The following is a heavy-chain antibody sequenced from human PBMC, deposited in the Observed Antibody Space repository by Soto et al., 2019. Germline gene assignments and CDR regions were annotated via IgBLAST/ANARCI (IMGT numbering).Heavy chain of an antibody. J-gene: IGHJ4*02. CDR2: IYYSGST. CDR3: ARRYGGNFDY. CDR1: GGSISSSSYY. D-gene: IGHD1-26*01. V-gene: IGHV4-39*07. Sequence: SETLSLTCTVSGGSISSSSYYWGWIRQPPGKGLEWIGSIYYSGSTYYNPSLKSRVAISVDTSKNQFSLKLTSVTAADTAVYYCARRYGGNFDYWVQGTLVTVSS.